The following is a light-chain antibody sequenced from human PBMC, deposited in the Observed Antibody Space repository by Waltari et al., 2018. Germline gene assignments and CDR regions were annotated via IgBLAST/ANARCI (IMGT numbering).Light chain of an antibody. V-gene: IGLV1-40*01. J-gene: IGLJ3*02. Sequence: QSVLTQPPSVSGAPGQRVTISCTGSSPNIGGGYDVNWYQQHPGTVPKLLLYSISGRPSGVPDRFSGAKSGTSASLAISWLQADDEAYYYCQSFDSGLSGWVFGGGTKLTVL. CDR1: SPNIGGGYD. CDR2: SIS. CDR3: QSFDSGLSGWV.